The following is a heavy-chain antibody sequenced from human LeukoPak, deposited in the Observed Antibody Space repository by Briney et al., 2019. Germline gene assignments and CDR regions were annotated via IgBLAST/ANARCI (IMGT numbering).Heavy chain of an antibody. V-gene: IGHV3-21*01. CDR3: ARVVDIAVAGTLFDY. J-gene: IGHJ4*02. D-gene: IGHD6-19*01. CDR2: ISSSSSYI. Sequence: GGSLRLSCAASGFTFSSYSMNWVRQAPGKGLEWVSSISSSSSYICYADSVKGRFTISRDNAKNSLYLQMNSLRAEDTAVYYCARVVDIAVAGTLFDYWGQGTLVTVSS. CDR1: GFTFSSYS.